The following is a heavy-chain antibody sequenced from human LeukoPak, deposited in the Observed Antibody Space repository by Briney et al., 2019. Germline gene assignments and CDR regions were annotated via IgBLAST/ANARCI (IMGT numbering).Heavy chain of an antibody. CDR1: GFSFRSHG. CDR3: AKWGCSGSSCYPFAY. CDR2: ISPRGDIT. J-gene: IGHJ4*02. V-gene: IGHV3-23*01. D-gene: IGHD2-15*01. Sequence: GGSLRLSCAASGFSFRSHGMIWVRQAPGKGREWVSGISPRGDITYYKDSVRGRFTISRDNFKNTVSLQLNSLRAEDTAVYYCAKWGCSGSSCYPFAYWGQGTLVTVSS.